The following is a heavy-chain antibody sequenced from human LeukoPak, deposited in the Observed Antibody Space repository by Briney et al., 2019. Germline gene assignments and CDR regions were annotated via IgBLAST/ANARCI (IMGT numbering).Heavy chain of an antibody. V-gene: IGHV4-34*01. CDR1: GGSFSGYY. CDR3: ARGREHYDFWSGYRTNWFDP. J-gene: IGHJ5*02. Sequence: SETLSLTCAVYGGSFSGYYWSWIRQPPGEGLEWIGEINHSGSTNYNPSLKSRVTISVDTSKNQFSLKLSSVTAADTAVYYCARGREHYDFWSGYRTNWFDPWGQGTLVTVSS. CDR2: INHSGST. D-gene: IGHD3-3*01.